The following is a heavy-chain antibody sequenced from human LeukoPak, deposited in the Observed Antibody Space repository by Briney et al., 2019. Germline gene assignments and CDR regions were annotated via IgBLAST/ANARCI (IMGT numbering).Heavy chain of an antibody. V-gene: IGHV3-30-3*01. D-gene: IGHD5-12*01. Sequence: GGSLRLSCAASGFTFSSYAMHWVRQAPGKGLEWVAVISYDGSNKYYADSVKGRFTISRDNSKNTLYLQMNSLRAEDTAVYYCAKGSIVATGDAFDIWGQGTMVTVSS. CDR1: GFTFSSYA. CDR3: AKGSIVATGDAFDI. CDR2: ISYDGSNK. J-gene: IGHJ3*02.